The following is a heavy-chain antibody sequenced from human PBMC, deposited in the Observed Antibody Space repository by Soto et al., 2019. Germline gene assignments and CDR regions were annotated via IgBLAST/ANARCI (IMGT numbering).Heavy chain of an antibody. Sequence: EVQLLESGGGLVQPGGSLRLSCAASGFTFSSYAMSWVRQAPGKGLEWVSAISGSGGSTFYADSMKGRFPISRDNSKNTLYLQMNNLRAEDTAVYYCAKGRSYMDIVRVPAARTSPDYWGQGTLVTVSS. CDR2: ISGSGGST. J-gene: IGHJ4*02. CDR3: AKGRSYMDIVRVPAARTSPDY. V-gene: IGHV3-23*01. CDR1: GFTFSSYA. D-gene: IGHD2-2*03.